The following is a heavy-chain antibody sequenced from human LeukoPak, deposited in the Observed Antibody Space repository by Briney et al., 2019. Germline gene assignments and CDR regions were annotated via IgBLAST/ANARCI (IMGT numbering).Heavy chain of an antibody. CDR3: SRRVGRQGEFLQ. J-gene: IGHJ4*02. D-gene: IGHD3-16*01. Sequence: GASVKVSCEASGYTFTSYDINWVRPAPGQGLEWMGWMNPNSNNTGYAQKFQGRVTMTTNTSIRTAYMELRSLRSEDRAVYCCSRRVGRQGEFLQWGQGTLVTVSS. CDR2: MNPNSNNT. V-gene: IGHV1-8*01. CDR1: GYTFTSYD.